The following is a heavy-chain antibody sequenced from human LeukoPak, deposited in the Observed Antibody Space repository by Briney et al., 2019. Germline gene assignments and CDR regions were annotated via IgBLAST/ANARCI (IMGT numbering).Heavy chain of an antibody. Sequence: SETLSLTCAVYGGSFSGYYWSWIRQPPGKGLEWIGEINHSGSTNYNPSLKSRVTISVDTSKNQFSLKLSSVTAADTAVCYCARGYSSGYPNWGQGTLVTVSS. D-gene: IGHD3-22*01. CDR3: ARGYSSGYPN. J-gene: IGHJ4*02. V-gene: IGHV4-34*01. CDR1: GGSFSGYY. CDR2: INHSGST.